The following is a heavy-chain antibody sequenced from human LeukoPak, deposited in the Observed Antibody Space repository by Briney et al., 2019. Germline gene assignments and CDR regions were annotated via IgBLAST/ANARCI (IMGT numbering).Heavy chain of an antibody. J-gene: IGHJ4*02. CDR1: GFTFSSYA. CDR3: AKDLLLWFGELSYFDY. Sequence: PGGSLRLSCAASGFTFSSYAMSWVRQAPGKGLEWVSGISGSGGSTYYADSVKGRFTISRDNSKNTLYLQMNSLRAEDTAVYYCAKDLLLWFGELSYFDYWGQGTLVTVSS. D-gene: IGHD3-10*01. CDR2: ISGSGGST. V-gene: IGHV3-23*01.